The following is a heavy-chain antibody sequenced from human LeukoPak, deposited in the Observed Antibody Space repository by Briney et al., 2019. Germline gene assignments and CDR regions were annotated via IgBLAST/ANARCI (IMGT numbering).Heavy chain of an antibody. J-gene: IGHJ4*02. D-gene: IGHD2-15*01. V-gene: IGHV1-69*05. CDR1: GGTFSSYA. CDR3: ARGEEYCSGGSCYVLFDY. Sequence: ASVKVSCKASGGTFSSYATSWVRQAPGQGLEWMGGIIPIFGTANYAQKFQGRVTITTDESTSTAYMELSSLRSEDTAVYYCARGEEYCSGGSCYVLFDYWGQGTLVTVSS. CDR2: IIPIFGTA.